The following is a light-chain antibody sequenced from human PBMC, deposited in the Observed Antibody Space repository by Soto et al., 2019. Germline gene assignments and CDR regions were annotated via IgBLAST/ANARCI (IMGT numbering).Light chain of an antibody. CDR2: DVS. J-gene: IGLJ3*02. V-gene: IGLV2-14*01. CDR1: RSDVGGYNY. CDR3: SSYTSQSTVV. Sequence: QSALTQPASVSGSPGQSIAISCTGTRSDVGGYNYVSWYQQPPGKAPKLIFYDVSDRPSGVSTRFSGSKSGNTASLTISGLQADDEADYYCSSYTSQSTVVFGGGTKVTVL.